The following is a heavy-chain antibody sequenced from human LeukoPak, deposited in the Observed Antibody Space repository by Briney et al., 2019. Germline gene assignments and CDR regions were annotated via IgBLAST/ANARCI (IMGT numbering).Heavy chain of an antibody. CDR3: VRDPLAARLIFDY. CDR1: GFTFITYW. J-gene: IGHJ4*02. CDR2: IKQDGSEK. Sequence: RGGSQRLSCAASGFTFITYWMSWVRQAPGKGLEWVANIKQDGSEKFYVDSVKGRFTISRDNAKNSLYLQMNSLRVEDTAVYYCVRDPLAARLIFDYWGQGTLVTVSS. V-gene: IGHV3-7*01. D-gene: IGHD6-6*01.